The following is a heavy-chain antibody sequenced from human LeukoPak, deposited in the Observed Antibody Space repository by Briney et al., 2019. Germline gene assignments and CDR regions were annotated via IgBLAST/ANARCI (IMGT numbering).Heavy chain of an antibody. V-gene: IGHV4-4*09. CDR2: IYTSGST. CDR3: ASSPDTYYYDSSGYYDPYYFDY. D-gene: IGHD3-22*01. J-gene: IGHJ4*02. Sequence: SETLSLTSTVSGGCISSYYWSWIRQPPGKGLEWIGYIYTSGSTNYNPSLKSRVTISVDTSKNQFSLKLSSVTAADTAVYYCASSPDTYYYDSSGYYDPYYFDYWGQGTLVTVSS. CDR1: GGCISSYY.